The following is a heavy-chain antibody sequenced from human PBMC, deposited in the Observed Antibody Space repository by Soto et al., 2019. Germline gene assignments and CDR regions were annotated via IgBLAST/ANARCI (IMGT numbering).Heavy chain of an antibody. Sequence: QVQLVQSGAEVKQPGSSVKVSCQASGVTFSSFAISWVRQAPGQGLEWMGGIIPIFRTPNYAQNFQGRVTITADESTSSVYMELSRLRSEATAVYYCARSTGSGFRPGTHRFNWFDHWGQGTLVTVSS. CDR2: IIPIFRTP. CDR3: ARSTGSGFRPGTHRFNWFDH. CDR1: GVTFSSFA. J-gene: IGHJ5*02. D-gene: IGHD5-12*01. V-gene: IGHV1-69*01.